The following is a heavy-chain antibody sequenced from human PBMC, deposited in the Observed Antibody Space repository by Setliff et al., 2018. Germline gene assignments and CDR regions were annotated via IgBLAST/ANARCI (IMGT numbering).Heavy chain of an antibody. Sequence: LSCTASGFTFGDYAMSWVRQAPGKGLEWVGFIRSKAYGGTTEYAASVKGRFTISRDDSKSIAYLQMNSLKTEDTAVYYCTREASVDFWSGYPYYYYMDVWGKGTTVTSP. CDR3: TREASVDFWSGYPYYYYMDV. CDR2: IRSKAYGGTT. V-gene: IGHV3-49*04. J-gene: IGHJ6*03. D-gene: IGHD3-3*01. CDR1: GFTFGDYA.